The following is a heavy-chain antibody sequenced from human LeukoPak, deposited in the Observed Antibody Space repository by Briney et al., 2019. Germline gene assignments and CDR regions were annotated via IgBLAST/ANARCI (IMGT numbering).Heavy chain of an antibody. CDR1: GFTFSSSA. V-gene: IGHV3-23*01. CDR2: ISGSGSGGST. CDR3: ATIEAVRFHY. D-gene: IGHD6-19*01. Sequence: PGGSLRLSCAASGFTFSSSAMSWVRQAPGKGLEWVSSISGSGSGGSTYYADSVKGRFTISRDNAKNSLYLQMNSLRVEDTAVYYCATIEAVRFHYWGQGTLVTVSS. J-gene: IGHJ4*02.